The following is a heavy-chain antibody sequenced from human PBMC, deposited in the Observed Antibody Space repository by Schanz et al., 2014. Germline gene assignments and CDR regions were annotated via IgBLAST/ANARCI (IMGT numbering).Heavy chain of an antibody. J-gene: IGHJ4*02. D-gene: IGHD3-22*01. CDR3: AKDPSHGDYDYYFDY. CDR2: ISYDGRNK. V-gene: IGHV3-30-3*01. Sequence: QVQLVESGGGVVQPGRSLRLSCAASGFTFSSYAMHWVRQAPGKGLEWVAVISYDGRNKYYADSVKGRFTMSRDNSKNTLYLQMNSLRAEDTAVYYCAKDPSHGDYDYYFDYWGQGTLVTVSS. CDR1: GFTFSSYA.